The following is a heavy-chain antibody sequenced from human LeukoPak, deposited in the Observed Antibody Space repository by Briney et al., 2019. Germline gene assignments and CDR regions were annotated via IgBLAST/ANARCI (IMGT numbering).Heavy chain of an antibody. CDR1: GFTFSNYD. D-gene: IGHD3-10*01. Sequence: GGSLRLSCAASGFTFSNYDMNWVRQAPGKGLEWVSYISSGGSTIYYADSVKGRFTISRDNGKNSLYLQLHSLRADDTAVYYCARIESYGSGYYHYYYMDVWGKGTTVTVSS. CDR2: ISSGGSTI. CDR3: ARIESYGSGYYHYYYMDV. V-gene: IGHV3-48*03. J-gene: IGHJ6*03.